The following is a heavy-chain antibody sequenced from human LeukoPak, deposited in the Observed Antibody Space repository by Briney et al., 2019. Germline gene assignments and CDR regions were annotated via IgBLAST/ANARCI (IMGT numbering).Heavy chain of an antibody. Sequence: GGSLRLSCAVSGFTFSIYSMNWVRQAPGKGLEWVSAISSDSRWIYYPESEKGRFTISRDNAKNSLYLQMNSLRAEDTAVYYCARGMVRGHNWFDPWGQGTLVTVSS. J-gene: IGHJ5*02. D-gene: IGHD3-10*01. V-gene: IGHV3-21*01. CDR3: ARGMVRGHNWFDP. CDR1: GFTFSIYS. CDR2: ISSDSRWI.